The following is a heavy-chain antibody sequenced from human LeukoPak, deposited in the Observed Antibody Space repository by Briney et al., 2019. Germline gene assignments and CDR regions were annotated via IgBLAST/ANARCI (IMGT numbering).Heavy chain of an antibody. J-gene: IGHJ6*03. CDR3: ASEIKPSGYDYYYYYYMDV. V-gene: IGHV1-2*06. D-gene: IGHD5-12*01. Sequence: ASVKVSCKASGYTFTGYYMHWVRQAPGQGLEWMGRINPNSGGTNYAQKFQGRVTMTRDTSISTAYMELSRLRSDDTAVYYCASEIKPSGYDYYYYYYMDVWGKGTTVTVSS. CDR1: GYTFTGYY. CDR2: INPNSGGT.